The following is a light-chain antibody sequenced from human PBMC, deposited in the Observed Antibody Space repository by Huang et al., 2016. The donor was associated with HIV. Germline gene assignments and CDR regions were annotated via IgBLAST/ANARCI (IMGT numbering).Light chain of an antibody. CDR1: QSVNSNY. CDR2: ATS. V-gene: IGKV3-20*01. Sequence: EIVLTQSPGTLSLSPGERVTLSCRASQSVNSNYLAWYQQRPGQAPRLVIYATSSRATGIPDRISGSGSGTDFTLTISSLEPEDFAVYYCQQFGSSPTFGGGTKVEIK. J-gene: IGKJ4*01. CDR3: QQFGSSPT.